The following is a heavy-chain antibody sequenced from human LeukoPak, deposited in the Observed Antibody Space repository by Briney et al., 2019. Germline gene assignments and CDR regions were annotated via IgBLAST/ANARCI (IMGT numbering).Heavy chain of an antibody. Sequence: PGGSLRLSCAASGSTFSSYEMNWVRQAPGKGLEWVSYISSSSSTIYYADSVKGRFTISRDNAKNSLYLQMNSLRAEDTAVYYCAILGYSGYERFDYWGQGTLVTVSS. J-gene: IGHJ4*02. CDR1: GSTFSSYE. CDR3: AILGYSGYERFDY. CDR2: ISSSSSTI. V-gene: IGHV3-48*01. D-gene: IGHD5-12*01.